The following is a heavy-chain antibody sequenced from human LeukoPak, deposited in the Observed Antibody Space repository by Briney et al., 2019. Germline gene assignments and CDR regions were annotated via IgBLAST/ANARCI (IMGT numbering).Heavy chain of an antibody. J-gene: IGHJ5*02. CDR3: AKDPGGPAALNWFDP. CDR1: GFIVSSNY. D-gene: IGHD2-2*01. Sequence: GGSLRLSCAASGFIVSSNYMSWVRQAPDKGLEWVSVIYIGGSTYYADSVKGRFTISRDNSKNTLYMQMNSLRAEDTAVYYCAKDPGGPAALNWFDPWGQGTLVTVSS. CDR2: IYIGGST. V-gene: IGHV3-53*01.